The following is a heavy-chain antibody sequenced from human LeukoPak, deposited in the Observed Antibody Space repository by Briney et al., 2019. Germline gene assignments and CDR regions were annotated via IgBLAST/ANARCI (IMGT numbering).Heavy chain of an antibody. D-gene: IGHD6-19*01. Sequence: PGRSLRLSCAASGFTFSSYAIHSVRQAPGKGLEWVAVISYDGSNKYYADSVKARFTISRDNSKYPLYLQMNSLRAEDTAVYYCARRHSSGWLDYWGQGTLVTVSS. CDR1: GFTFSSYA. J-gene: IGHJ4*02. V-gene: IGHV3-30-3*01. CDR2: ISYDGSNK. CDR3: ARRHSSGWLDY.